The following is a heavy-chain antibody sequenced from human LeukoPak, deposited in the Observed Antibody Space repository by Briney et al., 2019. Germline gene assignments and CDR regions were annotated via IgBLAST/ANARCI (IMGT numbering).Heavy chain of an antibody. CDR1: GDSISNGDYD. CDR3: ARGRSEVGTHSSLNWFDP. CDR2: IYHSVNP. Sequence: PSETLSLTCTVSGDSISNGDYDWTWIRQPPGEGLEWIGYIYHSVNPYYNPSLQSRVTISDATSKIQFSLKLKSVTPADTAVYYCARGRSEVGTHSSLNWFDPWGQGVLVTVSS. V-gene: IGHV4-30-4*01. J-gene: IGHJ5*02. D-gene: IGHD6-19*01.